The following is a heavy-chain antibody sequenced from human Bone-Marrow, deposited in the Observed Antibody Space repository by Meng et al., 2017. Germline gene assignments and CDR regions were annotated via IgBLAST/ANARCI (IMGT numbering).Heavy chain of an antibody. CDR1: GYSISSGYY. CDR3: ARQPHCSTTGCYVGGHYFDY. D-gene: IGHD2-2*01. V-gene: IGHV4-38-2*01. Sequence: SETLSLTCAVSGYSISSGYYWGWIRQPPGKGLEWIGSIFHSGSTYYNPSLKSRVTISVDTSKNQFSLKLSSVTAADTAVYYCARQPHCSTTGCYVGGHYFDYWGLGILVTVSS. J-gene: IGHJ4*02. CDR2: IFHSGST.